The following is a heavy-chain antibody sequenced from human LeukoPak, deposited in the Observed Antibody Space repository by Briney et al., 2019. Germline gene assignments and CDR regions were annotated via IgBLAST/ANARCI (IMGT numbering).Heavy chain of an antibody. CDR1: GYTFTGYY. J-gene: IGHJ4*02. CDR2: INPNSGGT. CDR3: ARDVSPIQDTAMDLDY. Sequence: ASGKVSCKASGYTFTGYYMHWVRQAPGQGLEWMGWINPNSGGTKYAQKVQGRVTITADTSTTTAYMELSSLRSEDTAVYYCARDVSPIQDTAMDLDYWGQGTLVTVSS. V-gene: IGHV1-2*02. D-gene: IGHD5-18*01.